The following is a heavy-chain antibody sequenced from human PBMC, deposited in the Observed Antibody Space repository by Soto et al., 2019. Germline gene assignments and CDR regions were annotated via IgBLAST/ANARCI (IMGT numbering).Heavy chain of an antibody. CDR3: ARGGSITMVQGVPTPYNWFDP. V-gene: IGHV4-59*01. J-gene: IGHJ5*02. CDR2: IYYSGST. Sequence: SETLSLTCTVSGGSISSYYWSWIRQPPGKGLEWIGYIYYSGSTNYNPSLKSRVTISVDTSKNQFSLKLSSVTAADTAVYYCARGGSITMVQGVPTPYNWFDPWGRGTLVTVSS. D-gene: IGHD3-10*01. CDR1: GGSISSYY.